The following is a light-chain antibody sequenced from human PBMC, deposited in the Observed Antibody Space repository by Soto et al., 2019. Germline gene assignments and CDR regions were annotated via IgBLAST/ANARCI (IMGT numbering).Light chain of an antibody. CDR2: DAS. V-gene: IGKV1-5*01. Sequence: IQMTQSPSTLAASVGDRVAITCRASQSIRYWVAWYQHKPGKAPKLLIYDASTLQSGVPSRFSGSGSGRDFTLTISSLQPEDFATYYCLLDYSYFWAFGQGTKVDIK. CDR1: QSIRYW. J-gene: IGKJ1*01. CDR3: LLDYSYFWA.